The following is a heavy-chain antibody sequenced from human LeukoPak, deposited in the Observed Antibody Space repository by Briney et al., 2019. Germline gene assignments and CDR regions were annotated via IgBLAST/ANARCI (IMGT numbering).Heavy chain of an antibody. J-gene: IGHJ4*02. Sequence: PSETLSLTCTVSGGSISGYYWSWIRQPPGKELEWLAYIYYSGSTNYNPSLKSRVTISLDTSKNQFSLKLNSVTAADTAVYYCARGQKYRNGYTVTELGSGYFDYWGQGTLVTVSS. D-gene: IGHD5-18*01. CDR3: ARGQKYRNGYTVTELGSGYFDY. CDR2: IYYSGST. CDR1: GGSISGYY. V-gene: IGHV4-59*01.